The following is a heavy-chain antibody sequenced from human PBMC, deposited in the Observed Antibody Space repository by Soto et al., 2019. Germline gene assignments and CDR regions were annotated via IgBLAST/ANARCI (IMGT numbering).Heavy chain of an antibody. D-gene: IGHD1-1*01. V-gene: IGHV1-18*01. J-gene: IGHJ4*02. CDR3: ARGRYGDY. Sequence: QVHLVQSGAEVKKPGASVKVSCKGSGYDFTTYGITWVRQAPGQGLEWMAWISANNGNTDYAQKLQGRATVTRDTSTSTAYMELRSLRSDDTAVYYCARGRYGDYWGQGALVTVSS. CDR1: GYDFTTYG. CDR2: ISANNGNT.